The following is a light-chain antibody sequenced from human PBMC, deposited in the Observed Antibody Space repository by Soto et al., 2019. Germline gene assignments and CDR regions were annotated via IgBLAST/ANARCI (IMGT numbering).Light chain of an antibody. Sequence: DIQMTQSPSTLSGSVGDRVTITCRASQTISSWLAWYQQKPGKAPKLLIYKASTLKSGVPSRFSGSGSGTEFTLTISSLQPEDFAVYYCQQSYSTPSITFGQGTRLEIK. J-gene: IGKJ5*01. CDR1: QTISSW. CDR2: KAS. CDR3: QQSYSTPSIT. V-gene: IGKV1-5*03.